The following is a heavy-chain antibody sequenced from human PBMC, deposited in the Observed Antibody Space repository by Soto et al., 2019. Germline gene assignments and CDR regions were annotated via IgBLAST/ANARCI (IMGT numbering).Heavy chain of an antibody. Sequence: GESLKISCKGSGYSFTSYWIGWVRQMPGKGLEWMGIIYPGDSDTRYSPSFQGQVTISAYKSISTAYLQWSSLKASDTAMYYCARQGAGYGQSGSYFHYWGQGTLVTVSS. CDR2: IYPGDSDT. CDR3: ARQGAGYGQSGSYFHY. V-gene: IGHV5-51*01. CDR1: GYSFTSYW. D-gene: IGHD1-26*01. J-gene: IGHJ4*02.